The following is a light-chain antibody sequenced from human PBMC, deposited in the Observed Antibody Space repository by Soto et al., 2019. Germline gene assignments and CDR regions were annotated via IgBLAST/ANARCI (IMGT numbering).Light chain of an antibody. CDR3: QQYTGPPTT. CDR1: QGVSSGY. J-gene: IGKJ5*01. CDR2: GAS. V-gene: IGKV3-20*01. Sequence: ELVVTQSPGTLSLSPGERARLSCRASQGVSSGYLAWYQQKPGQAPRLLIYGASNRATGIPPKFSGSGSGTDFTLTITRLEPEDSAVYFCQQYTGPPTTFGQGTRLEIK.